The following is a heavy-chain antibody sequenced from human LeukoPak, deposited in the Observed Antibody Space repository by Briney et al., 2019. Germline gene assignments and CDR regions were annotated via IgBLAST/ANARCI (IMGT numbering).Heavy chain of an antibody. J-gene: IGHJ3*02. CDR3: ARVSIVATNNDAFDI. Sequence: PSQTLSLTRAVSDYSISNDYYWGWVRQPPGKGLEWIGSISHSGATYYNPSLKSRVSISVDTSKKQFSLKLSSVTAADTAVYYCARVSIVATNNDAFDIWGQGTMATVSS. V-gene: IGHV4-38-2*01. CDR2: ISHSGAT. D-gene: IGHD5-12*01. CDR1: DYSISNDYY.